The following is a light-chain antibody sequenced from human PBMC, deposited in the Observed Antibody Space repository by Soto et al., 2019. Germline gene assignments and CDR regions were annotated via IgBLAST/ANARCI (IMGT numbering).Light chain of an antibody. CDR1: SXDVGSYNH. J-gene: IGLJ1*01. V-gene: IGLV2-14*01. CDR3: ISYTGISTSYV. CDR2: GVS. Sequence: QSVLTQPASVSGSPGQSITISCSGTSXDVGSYNHVAWYQQFSGKTPKLIIYGVSSRAPRVSIRFSGSKSGNTASLTFSGLHAEDEADYYCISYTGISTSYVFGTGTTV.